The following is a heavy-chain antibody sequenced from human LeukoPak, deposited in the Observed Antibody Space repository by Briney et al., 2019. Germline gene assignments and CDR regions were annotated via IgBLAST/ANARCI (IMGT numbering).Heavy chain of an antibody. D-gene: IGHD3-16*01. CDR2: MNPNSGNT. Sequence: GALVKVSCKASGYTFTSYDINWVRQATGQGLEWMGWMNPNSGNTGYAQKFQGRVTMTRNTSISTAYMELSSLRSEDTAVYYCVEVGFGDAFDIWGQGTMVTVSS. V-gene: IGHV1-8*01. CDR1: GYTFTSYD. CDR3: VEVGFGDAFDI. J-gene: IGHJ3*02.